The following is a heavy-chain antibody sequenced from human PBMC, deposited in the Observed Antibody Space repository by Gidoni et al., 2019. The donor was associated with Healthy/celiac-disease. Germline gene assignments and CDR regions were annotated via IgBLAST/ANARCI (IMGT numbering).Heavy chain of an antibody. CDR1: GFTVSTNY. J-gene: IGHJ1*01. CDR2: IYSVGST. CDR3: ARGSQVVAATRAEYFQH. V-gene: IGHV3-66*02. Sequence: EVQLVESGGGLVQPGGSLRLSCAASGFTVSTNYISWVRQAPGKGLEWVSVIYSVGSTYYADSVKGRFTISRDNSKNTLYLQMNSLRAEDTAVYYCARGSQVVAATRAEYFQHWGQGTLVTVSS. D-gene: IGHD2-15*01.